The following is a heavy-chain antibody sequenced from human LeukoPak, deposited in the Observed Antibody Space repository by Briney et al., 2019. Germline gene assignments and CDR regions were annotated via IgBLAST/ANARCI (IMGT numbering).Heavy chain of an antibody. V-gene: IGHV1-18*01. Sequence: GASAKVSCKASGGTFSSYAISWVREAPGQGVEWMGWIIAYNGNTNYAQKLQGRVTMPTDTSTSTAYMELRSLRSDDTAVYYCARDPAISGSYPHWFDPWSQGTLVTVSS. J-gene: IGHJ5*02. CDR2: IIAYNGNT. D-gene: IGHD1-26*01. CDR1: GGTFSSYA. CDR3: ARDPAISGSYPHWFDP.